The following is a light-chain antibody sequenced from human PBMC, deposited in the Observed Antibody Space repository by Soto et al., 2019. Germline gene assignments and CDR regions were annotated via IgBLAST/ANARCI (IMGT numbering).Light chain of an antibody. CDR2: GAS. CDR1: QSISIN. V-gene: IGKV3D-15*01. CDR3: QQRSNWPPIT. Sequence: EIVLTQSPGTLSVSPGDRVTLSCRASQSISINLAWYQHKPCQAPRLLIHGASTRATGVPARISGSGSGTEFTLTISGLEPEDFAVYYCQQRSNWPPITFGQGTRLEIK. J-gene: IGKJ5*01.